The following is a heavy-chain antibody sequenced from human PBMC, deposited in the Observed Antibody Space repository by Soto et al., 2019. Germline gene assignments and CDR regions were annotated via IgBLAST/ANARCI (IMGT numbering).Heavy chain of an antibody. D-gene: IGHD1-26*01. CDR1: GYTFTSYY. Sequence: PSVTVSCNASGYTFTSYYRHCMRQAPGQGLEWMVIINPRGGSTSYAQKFEGRVTMTRDTSTSTVYMELSSLRSEDTAVYYCAREAGGSGSYYGYFDYWGQGTLVTVSS. V-gene: IGHV1-46*01. J-gene: IGHJ4*02. CDR3: AREAGGSGSYYGYFDY. CDR2: INPRGGST.